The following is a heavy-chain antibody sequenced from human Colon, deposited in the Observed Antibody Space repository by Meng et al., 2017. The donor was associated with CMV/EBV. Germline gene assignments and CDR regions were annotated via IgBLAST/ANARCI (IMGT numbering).Heavy chain of an antibody. CDR1: GYTFTGYY. V-gene: IGHV1-2*02. J-gene: IGHJ4*02. Sequence: ASVKVSCKASGYTFTGYYMHWVRQAPGQGLEWMGWNNPNSGGTNYAQKFQGRVTMTRDTSISTAYMELSRLRSDDTAVYYCARASYDFWSGYYENFDYWGQGTLVTVSS. CDR3: ARASYDFWSGYYENFDY. D-gene: IGHD3-3*01. CDR2: NNPNSGGT.